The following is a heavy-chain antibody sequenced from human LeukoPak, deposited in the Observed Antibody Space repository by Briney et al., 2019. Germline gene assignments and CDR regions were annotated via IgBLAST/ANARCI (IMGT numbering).Heavy chain of an antibody. CDR1: GGSISSSSYY. V-gene: IGHV4-39*01. D-gene: IGHD6-6*01. CDR2: IYYSGST. J-gene: IGHJ6*02. CDR3: ARHPSIAAVSMDV. Sequence: PSETLSLTCTVSGGSISSSSYYWGWIRQPPGKGLEWIGSIYYSGSTHYNPSLKSRVTISVDTSKNQFSLKLSSVTAADTAVYYCARHPSIAAVSMDVWGQGTTVTVSS.